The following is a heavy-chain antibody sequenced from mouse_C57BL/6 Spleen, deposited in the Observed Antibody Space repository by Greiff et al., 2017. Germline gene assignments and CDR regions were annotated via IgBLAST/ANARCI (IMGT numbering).Heavy chain of an antibody. J-gene: IGHJ2*01. V-gene: IGHV1-81*01. Sequence: LMESGAELARPGASVKLSCKASGYTFTSYGISWVKQRTGQGLEWIGEIYPRSGNTYYNEKFKGKATLTADKSSSTAYMELRSLTSEDSAVYFCARSLITTVRYFDYWGQGTTRTVSS. D-gene: IGHD1-1*01. CDR1: GYTFTSYG. CDR3: ARSLITTVRYFDY. CDR2: IYPRSGNT.